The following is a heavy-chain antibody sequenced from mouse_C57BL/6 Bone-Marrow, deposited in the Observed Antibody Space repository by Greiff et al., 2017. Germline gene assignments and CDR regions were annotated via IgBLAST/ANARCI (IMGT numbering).Heavy chain of an antibody. V-gene: IGHV1-55*01. Sequence: QVQLQQPGAELVKPGASVKMSCKASGYTFTSYWITWVKQRPGQGLEWIGDIYPGSGSTNYNEKFKSKATLTVDTSSSTAYMQLRILTSEDSAVYYCARSITTVVGYWGQGTTLTVSS. CDR1: GYTFTSYW. CDR3: ARSITTVVGY. D-gene: IGHD1-1*01. CDR2: IYPGSGST. J-gene: IGHJ2*01.